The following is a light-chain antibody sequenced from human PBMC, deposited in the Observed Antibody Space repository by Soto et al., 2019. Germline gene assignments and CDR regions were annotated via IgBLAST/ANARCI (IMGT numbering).Light chain of an antibody. Sequence: DIQMTQSPSTLSASVGDRVTITCRASQSIISYLNWYQQKPGKAPKLLIYDASSLESGVPSRFSGSGSGTEFTLTISSLQPDDFATYYCQQYNSYRGTFGQGTKVDIK. CDR3: QQYNSYRGT. CDR2: DAS. CDR1: QSIISY. V-gene: IGKV1-5*01. J-gene: IGKJ1*01.